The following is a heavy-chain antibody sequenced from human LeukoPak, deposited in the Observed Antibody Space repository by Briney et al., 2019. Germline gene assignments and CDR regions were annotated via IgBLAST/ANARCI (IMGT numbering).Heavy chain of an antibody. CDR1: GFTFSNSA. Sequence: GSLRLSCAASGFTFSNSAMSWVRQSPGKGLEWVSFISGYSVTTYYADSVQGRFTVSRDNSKKTLYLQMHSLRDEDTAIYYCAKHYGDYFLDFWGQGTLVTVSS. J-gene: IGHJ4*02. D-gene: IGHD4-17*01. CDR2: ISGYSVTT. CDR3: AKHYGDYFLDF. V-gene: IGHV3-23*01.